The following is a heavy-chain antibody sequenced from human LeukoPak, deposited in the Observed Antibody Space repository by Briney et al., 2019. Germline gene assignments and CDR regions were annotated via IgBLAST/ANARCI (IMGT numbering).Heavy chain of an antibody. CDR3: VKAALQYYYDTSGSFDY. D-gene: IGHD3-22*01. CDR2: ISNNVGST. V-gene: IGHV3-64D*09. J-gene: IGHJ4*02. CDR1: GXTFGNYA. Sequence: GGSLRLSCSASGXTFGNYAMHWVRQAPGKGLESVSTISNNVGSTYYADSVKGRFTISRDNSKNTLYLQMRSLRIEDTAMYYCVKAALQYYYDTSGSFDYWGQGTLVTVSS.